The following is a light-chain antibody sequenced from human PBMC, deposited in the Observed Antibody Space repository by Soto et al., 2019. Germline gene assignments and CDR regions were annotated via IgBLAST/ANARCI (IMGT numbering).Light chain of an antibody. CDR1: QSVSSSY. CDR3: QQYGSSPWT. Sequence: EIVLTQSPGTLSLSPGERATLSCRASQSVSSSYLAWYQQKPGQAPRLLIYGASSRDTGIPDRFSGSGSGTDFTLTISRLEPEDFAVYYGQQYGSSPWTFGQGTNVEIK. J-gene: IGKJ1*01. V-gene: IGKV3-20*01. CDR2: GAS.